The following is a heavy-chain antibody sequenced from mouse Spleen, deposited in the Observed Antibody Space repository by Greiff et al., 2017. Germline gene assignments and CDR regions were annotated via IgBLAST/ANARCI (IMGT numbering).Heavy chain of an antibody. J-gene: IGHJ1*03. D-gene: IGHD2-1*01. CDR1: GYTFTSYW. Sequence: QVQLQQPGAELVKPGASVKLPCKASGYTFTSYWMQWVKQRPGQGLEWIGEIDPSDSYTNYNQKFKGKATLTVDTSSSTAYMQLSSLTSEDSAVYYCARGGIYYGNYDWYFDVWGTGTTVTVSS. CDR3: ARGGIYYGNYDWYFDV. CDR2: IDPSDSYT. V-gene: IGHV1-50*01.